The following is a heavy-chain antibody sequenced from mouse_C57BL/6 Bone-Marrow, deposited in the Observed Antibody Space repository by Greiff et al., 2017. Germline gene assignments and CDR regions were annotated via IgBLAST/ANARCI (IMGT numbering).Heavy chain of an antibody. D-gene: IGHD2-4*01. CDR3: ARLYYDYDGFAY. CDR2: FNPSSGYT. V-gene: IGHV1-4*01. Sequence: QVQLQQPGAELARPGASVKMSCKASGYTFTSYTMHWVKQRPGQGLEWIGYFNPSSGYTKYNQKFKDKATLTADKSSSTAYMQLSSLTSEDSAVYYCARLYYDYDGFAYWGQGTLVTVAA. CDR1: GYTFTSYT. J-gene: IGHJ3*01.